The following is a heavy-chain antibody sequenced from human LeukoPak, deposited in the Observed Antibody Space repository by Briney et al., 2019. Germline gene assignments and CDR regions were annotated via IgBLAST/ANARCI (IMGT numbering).Heavy chain of an antibody. D-gene: IGHD3-16*02. J-gene: IGHJ4*02. CDR2: IIPILGIA. V-gene: IGHV1-69*04. CDR3: ANLLTPYDYVWGSYRTFDY. Sequence: SVKVSCKASGGTFSSYAISWVRQAPGQGLEWMGRIIPILGIANYAQKFQGRVTITADKSTSTAYMELSSLRSEDTAVYYCANLLTPYDYVWGSYRTFDYWGQGTLVTVSS. CDR1: GGTFSSYA.